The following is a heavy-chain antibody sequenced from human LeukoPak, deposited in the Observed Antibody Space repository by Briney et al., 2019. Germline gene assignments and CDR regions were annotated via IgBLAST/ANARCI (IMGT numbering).Heavy chain of an antibody. CDR1: GFTFSSYA. V-gene: IGHV3-30*01. Sequence: GGSLRLSCAASGFTFSSYAMHWVRQAPGKGLEWVAVISYDGSNKYYADSVKGRFTISRDNSKNTLYLQMNSLRAEDTAVYYCASSDCDRSGYYYFDYWGQGTLVTVSS. D-gene: IGHD3-22*01. CDR2: ISYDGSNK. CDR3: ASSDCDRSGYYYFDY. J-gene: IGHJ4*02.